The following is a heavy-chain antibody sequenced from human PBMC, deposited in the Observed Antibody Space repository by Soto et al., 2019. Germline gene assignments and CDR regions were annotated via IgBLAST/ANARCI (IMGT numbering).Heavy chain of an antibody. CDR1: GYTFTSYY. Sequence: ASVKVSCKASGYTFTSYYMHWVRQAPGQGLEWMGIINPSGGSTSYAQKFQGRVTMTRDTSTSTVYMELSSLRSEDTAVYYCAYSGYSSGWYAGSAFDIWGQGTMVTVSS. J-gene: IGHJ3*02. V-gene: IGHV1-46*03. CDR2: INPSGGST. D-gene: IGHD6-19*01. CDR3: AYSGYSSGWYAGSAFDI.